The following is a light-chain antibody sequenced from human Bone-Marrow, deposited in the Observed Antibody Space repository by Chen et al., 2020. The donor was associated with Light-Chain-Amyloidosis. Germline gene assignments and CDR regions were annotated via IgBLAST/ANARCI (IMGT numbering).Light chain of an antibody. V-gene: IGLV3-21*02. Sequence: SYVLPQPSSVSVAPGQTATLACGGNNIGSTSVHWYQQTPGQAPLLVVYDDRDRPSGIPERLSGSNSGNTATLTISRAEAGDEADYYCQVWDRSSDRPVFGGGTKLTVL. J-gene: IGLJ3*02. CDR2: DDR. CDR3: QVWDRSSDRPV. CDR1: NIGSTS.